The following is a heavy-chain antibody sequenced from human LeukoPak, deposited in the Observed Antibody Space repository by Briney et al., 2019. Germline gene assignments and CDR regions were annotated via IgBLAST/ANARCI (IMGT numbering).Heavy chain of an antibody. J-gene: IGHJ4*02. CDR2: ITWNGGST. D-gene: IGHD5-18*01. Sequence: GGSLRLSCAASGFTFDDYTMYWVRQPPGKGLEWVALITWNGGSTYYAESVKGRFTISRVNSNNSLFLQLNSLRTEDTALYYCVKDAGLDTATAFVSWGQGTLVTVSS. V-gene: IGHV3-43*01. CDR3: VKDAGLDTATAFVS. CDR1: GFTFDDYT.